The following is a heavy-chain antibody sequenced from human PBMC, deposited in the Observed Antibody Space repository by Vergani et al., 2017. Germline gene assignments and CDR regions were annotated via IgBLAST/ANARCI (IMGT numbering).Heavy chain of an antibody. CDR3: ARGPYYMDV. Sequence: EVQLVQSGAEVRKPGESLRISCKGSGYSFTSNLISWVHQMPGKGLEWMGRIDPSDSYTKYSPSFQGQVTISADKSISTAYLQWSSLKASDTAMYYCARGPYYMDVWGKGTTVTVSS. CDR2: IDPSDSYT. CDR1: GYSFTSNL. V-gene: IGHV5-10-1*03. J-gene: IGHJ6*03.